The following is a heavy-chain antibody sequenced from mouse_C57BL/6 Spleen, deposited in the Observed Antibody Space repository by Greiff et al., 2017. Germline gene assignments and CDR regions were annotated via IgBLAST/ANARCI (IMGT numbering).Heavy chain of an antibody. D-gene: IGHD1-1*01. CDR1: GFTFSDYY. CDR3: ARRDYYGSHFDY. Sequence: EVMLVESEGGLVQPGSSMKLSCTASGFTFSDYYMAWVRQVPEKGLEWVANINYDGSSTYYLDSLKSRFIISRDNAKNILYLQMSSLKSEDTATYYCARRDYYGSHFDYWGQGTTLTVSS. V-gene: IGHV5-16*01. J-gene: IGHJ2*01. CDR2: INYDGSST.